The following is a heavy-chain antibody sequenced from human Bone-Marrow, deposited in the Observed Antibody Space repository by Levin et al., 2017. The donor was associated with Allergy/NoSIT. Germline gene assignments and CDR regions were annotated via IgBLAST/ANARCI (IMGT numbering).Heavy chain of an antibody. CDR3: ARVLGVGAEHYGMDV. CDR1: GYTFTGYY. V-gene: IGHV1-2*02. CDR2: INPNSGGT. J-gene: IGHJ6*02. Sequence: ASVKVSCKASGYTFTGYYMHWVRQAPGQGLEWMGWINPNSGGTNYAQKFQGRVTMTRDTSISTAYMELSRLRSDDTAVYYCARVLGVGAEHYGMDVWGQGTTVTVSS. D-gene: IGHD1-26*01.